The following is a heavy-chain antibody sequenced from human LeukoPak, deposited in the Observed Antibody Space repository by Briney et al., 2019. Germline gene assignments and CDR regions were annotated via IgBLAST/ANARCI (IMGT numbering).Heavy chain of an antibody. J-gene: IGHJ6*03. V-gene: IGHV4-59*12. CDR2: IYYSGST. CDR3: ARGSGLTTMVRGVPYYYYYYYMDV. Sequence: SETLSLTCTVSGGSISSYYWSWIRQPPGKGLEWIGYIYYSGSTNYNPSLKSRVTISVDTSKNQFSLKLSSVTAADTAVYYCARGSGLTTMVRGVPYYYYYYYMDVWGKGTTVTVSS. D-gene: IGHD3-10*01. CDR1: GGSISSYY.